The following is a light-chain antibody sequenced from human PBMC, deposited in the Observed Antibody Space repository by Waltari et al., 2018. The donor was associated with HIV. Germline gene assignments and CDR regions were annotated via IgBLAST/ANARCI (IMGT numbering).Light chain of an antibody. J-gene: IGLJ2*01. CDR3: CLYAGGSTTYVV. V-gene: IGLV2-23*01. CDR1: SSDVGSYKF. Sequence: QSALTQPASVSGSPGQSITISCTGTSSDVGSYKFVSWYQHHPGKAPKLMIYEGTKRPSGVSNRFSGSESGNTASLTISGLQAEDEADYHCCLYAGGSTTYVVFGGGTKVTVL. CDR2: EGT.